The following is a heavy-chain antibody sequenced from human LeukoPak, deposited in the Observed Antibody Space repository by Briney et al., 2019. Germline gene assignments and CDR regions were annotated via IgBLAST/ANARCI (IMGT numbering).Heavy chain of an antibody. V-gene: IGHV3-7*01. Sequence: GGSLRLSCAASGFIIISYRMSWVRQAPGQGLEWVGNIKQDGSEKYYVDSVKGRFTISRDNAKNSLFLQMNSLRAEHTAVYFCAKSTRAVMAMMDVWGKGTTVTVSS. CDR3: AKSTRAVMAMMDV. J-gene: IGHJ6*04. CDR2: IKQDGSEK. CDR1: GFIIISYR. D-gene: IGHD3-16*01.